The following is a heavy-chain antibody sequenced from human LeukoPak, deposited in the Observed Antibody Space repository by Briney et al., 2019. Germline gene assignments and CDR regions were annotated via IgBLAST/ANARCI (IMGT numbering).Heavy chain of an antibody. D-gene: IGHD3-22*01. Sequence: GGSLRLSCAASGFTFSSYAMHWVRQAPGKGLEWVAVISYDGSNKYYADSVKGRFTISRDNSKNTLYLQMNSLRAEDTAVYYCARGSTYYDSSGQVPFDYWGQGTLVTVSS. CDR2: ISYDGSNK. J-gene: IGHJ4*02. V-gene: IGHV3-30*04. CDR3: ARGSTYYDSSGQVPFDY. CDR1: GFTFSSYA.